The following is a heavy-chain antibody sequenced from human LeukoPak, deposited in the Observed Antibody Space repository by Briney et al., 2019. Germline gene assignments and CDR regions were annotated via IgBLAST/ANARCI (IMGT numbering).Heavy chain of an antibody. Sequence: GGSLRLSCAASGLIFRSYDMHWVRRATGKGLEWVSSIGTAGDTYYAGSVKGRFTISRENAKNSLYLQMNSLRAGDTAVYYCARATSGLDVWGQGTTVTVSS. V-gene: IGHV3-13*04. CDR1: GLIFRSYD. J-gene: IGHJ6*02. CDR2: IGTAGDT. CDR3: ARATSGLDV.